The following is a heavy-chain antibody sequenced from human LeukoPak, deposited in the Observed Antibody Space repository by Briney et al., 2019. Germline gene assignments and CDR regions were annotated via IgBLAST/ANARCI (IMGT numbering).Heavy chain of an antibody. J-gene: IGHJ4*02. D-gene: IGHD2-2*01. V-gene: IGHV3-23*01. CDR2: VSGSGGAT. Sequence: PGGSLRLSCVTSGFTFSTYAMTWVRQAPGKGLHWVSGVSGSGGATYYADSVRGRFTISRDNSKNTLYLQMNSVRAEDTAMYYCAKARRACTSSRCVASEIDSWGQGTLVTVSS. CDR1: GFTFSTYA. CDR3: AKARRACTSSRCVASEIDS.